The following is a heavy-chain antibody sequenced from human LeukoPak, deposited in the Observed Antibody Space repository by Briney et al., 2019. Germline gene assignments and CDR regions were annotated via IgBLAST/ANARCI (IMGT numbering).Heavy chain of an antibody. Sequence: ASVKVSCKASGGTFSSYAISWVRQAPGQGLEWMGGIIPIFGTANYAQKFQGRVTITADESTSTAYMELSSLRSEDTAVYYCARVGIPTYYYDSSGSQIDYWGQGTLVTVSS. J-gene: IGHJ4*02. V-gene: IGHV1-69*13. D-gene: IGHD3-22*01. CDR1: GGTFSSYA. CDR3: ARVGIPTYYYDSSGSQIDY. CDR2: IIPIFGTA.